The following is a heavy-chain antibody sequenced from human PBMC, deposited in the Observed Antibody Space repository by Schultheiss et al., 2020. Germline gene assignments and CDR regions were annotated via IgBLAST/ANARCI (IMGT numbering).Heavy chain of an antibody. CDR3: ARSGLRILLWSRRRNWFDH. CDR1: GYTFTGYY. D-gene: IGHD5-18*01. CDR2: INPNSGGT. Sequence: ASVKVSCKASGYTFTGYYMHWVRQAPGQGLEWMGWINPNSGGTNYAQKLQGRVTITRDTSISTAYMELSRLRSDDTAVYYCARSGLRILLWSRRRNWFDHWGQGTLVTVSS. V-gene: IGHV1-2*02. J-gene: IGHJ5*02.